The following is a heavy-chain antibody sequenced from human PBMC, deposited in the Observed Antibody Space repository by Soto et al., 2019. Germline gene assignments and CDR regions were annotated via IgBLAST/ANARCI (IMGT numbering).Heavy chain of an antibody. D-gene: IGHD5-12*01. CDR2: INHSGST. CDR1: GGSFSGYY. J-gene: IGHJ4*02. Sequence: SETLSLTCAVYGGSFSGYYWSWIRQPPGKGLEWIGEINHSGSTNYNPSLKSRVTISVDTSKNQFSLKLSSVTAADTAVYYCASAGYSGYSGGYCSRARFDYWGQGTLVTVSS. V-gene: IGHV4-34*01. CDR3: ASAGYSGYSGGYCSRARFDY.